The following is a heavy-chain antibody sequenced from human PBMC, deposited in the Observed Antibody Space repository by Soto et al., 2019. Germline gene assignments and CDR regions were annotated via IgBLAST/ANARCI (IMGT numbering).Heavy chain of an antibody. CDR1: GYTFTHYA. V-gene: IGHV1-3*01. Sequence: QVHIVQSGAEVKKPGASVKVSCKTSGYTFTHYAVHWVRQAPGQRLEWMGWINVGNAKTIYSQHFQNKVTISRDRSASTVYLELSSLRFEDTAVYYCARAGYTSSWENYVDRWGQGTLVTVSS. D-gene: IGHD1-26*01. J-gene: IGHJ4*02. CDR3: ARAGYTSSWENYVDR. CDR2: INVGNAKT.